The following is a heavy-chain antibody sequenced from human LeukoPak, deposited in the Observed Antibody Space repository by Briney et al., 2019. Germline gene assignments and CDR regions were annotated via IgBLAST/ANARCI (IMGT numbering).Heavy chain of an antibody. CDR2: ISAYNGNT. D-gene: IGHD1-26*01. V-gene: IGHV1-18*01. CDR3: ARASGGSYHDY. J-gene: IGHJ4*02. CDR1: GYTFTSYG. Sequence: ASVKVSCKAPGYTFTSYGITWVRQAPGQGLEWMGWISAYNGNTNYAQNLQGRVTMTTDTSTSTAYMELRSPRSDDTAVYYCARASGGSYHDYWGQGTLVTVSS.